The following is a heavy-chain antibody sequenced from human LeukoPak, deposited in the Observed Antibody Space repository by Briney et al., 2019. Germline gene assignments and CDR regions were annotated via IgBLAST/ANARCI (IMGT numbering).Heavy chain of an antibody. CDR2: FDPEDGET. V-gene: IGHV1-24*01. CDR3: ATTKLPMRGTAMVDGNSPGDYYYYGMDV. CDR1: GYTLTELS. D-gene: IGHD5-18*01. Sequence: GASVKVSCKVSGYTLTELSMHWVRQAPGKGLEWMGGFDPEDGETIYAQKFQGRVTMTEDTSTDTAYMELSSLRSEDTAVYYCATTKLPMRGTAMVDGNSPGDYYYYGMDVWGQGTTVTVSS. J-gene: IGHJ6*02.